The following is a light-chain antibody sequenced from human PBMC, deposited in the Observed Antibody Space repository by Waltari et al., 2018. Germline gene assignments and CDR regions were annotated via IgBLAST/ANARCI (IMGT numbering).Light chain of an antibody. J-gene: IGLJ2*01. V-gene: IGLV1-44*01. CDR3: AAWDDSLNVVI. Sequence: QAVVTQPPSASGTPGQRVTLPCSGSSANIGGNSVNWYQQLPGAAPKLLIYRNYQRPSGVPDRFSGSKSGTSASLAISGLHSEDEADYYCAAWDDSLNVVIFGGGTKLTVL. CDR2: RNY. CDR1: SANIGGNS.